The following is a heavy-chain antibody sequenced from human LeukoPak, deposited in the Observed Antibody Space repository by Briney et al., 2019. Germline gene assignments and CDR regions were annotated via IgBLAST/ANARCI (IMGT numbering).Heavy chain of an antibody. V-gene: IGHV4-59*01. CDR3: ARDLGSSWYAGFDY. CDR1: GGSISSYY. CDR2: IYYSGST. Sequence: SETLSLTCTVSGGSISSYYWSWLRQPPGKGLEWIGYIYYSGSTNYNPSLKSRVTISVDTSKNQFSLKLSSVTAADTAVYYCARDLGSSWYAGFDYWGQGTLVTVSS. D-gene: IGHD6-13*01. J-gene: IGHJ4*02.